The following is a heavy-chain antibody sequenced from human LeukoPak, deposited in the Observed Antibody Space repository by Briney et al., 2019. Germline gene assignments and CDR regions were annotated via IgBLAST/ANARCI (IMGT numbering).Heavy chain of an antibody. CDR2: IDWDGDK. CDR3: ARPRSARVGAMDY. Sequence: SGPALVKPTQTVILTCTLSGFSLNSSGMCVSWLRQPPGKALEWLARIDWDGDKYYSTSLGTRLTISKDTSKNQVVLTMTNMDPADAATYHCARPRSARVGAMDYWGQGTLVTVSS. V-gene: IGHV2-70*11. CDR1: GFSLNSSGMC. D-gene: IGHD1-26*01. J-gene: IGHJ4*02.